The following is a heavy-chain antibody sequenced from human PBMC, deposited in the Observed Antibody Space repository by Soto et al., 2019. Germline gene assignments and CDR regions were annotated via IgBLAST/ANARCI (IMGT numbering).Heavy chain of an antibody. J-gene: IGHJ5*02. CDR3: ASPDSSGYYIS. CDR2: INPGDSDT. Sequence: GESLKISCECSGYTFTSYCIAWVRQMRGKGLEWMAIINPGDSDTRSSPSFQGQVTISVDKSIRTAYLQWSSLKASDTAMYYCASPDSSGYYISWGQGTLVTVSS. D-gene: IGHD3-22*01. CDR1: GYTFTSYC. V-gene: IGHV5-51*01.